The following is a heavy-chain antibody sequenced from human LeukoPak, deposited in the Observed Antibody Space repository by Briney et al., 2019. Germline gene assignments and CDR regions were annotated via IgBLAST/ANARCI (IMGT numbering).Heavy chain of an antibody. V-gene: IGHV3-33*01. Sequence: GGSLRLSCAASGFTFSSYGMHWVRQAPGKGLEWVAVIWYDGSNKYYADSAKGRFTISRDNSKNTLYLQMNSLRAEDTAVYYCARAPTVTIFGVVNGMDVWGQGTTVTVSS. CDR2: IWYDGSNK. D-gene: IGHD3-3*01. CDR1: GFTFSSYG. J-gene: IGHJ6*02. CDR3: ARAPTVTIFGVVNGMDV.